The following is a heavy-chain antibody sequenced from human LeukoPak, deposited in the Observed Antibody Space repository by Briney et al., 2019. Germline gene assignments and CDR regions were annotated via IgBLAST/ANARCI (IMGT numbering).Heavy chain of an antibody. CDR1: GLTFSDYY. CDR3: ASSKGGSSWYQRMYYFDY. CDR2: ISGRGNSI. J-gene: IGHJ4*02. V-gene: IGHV3-11*04. D-gene: IGHD6-13*01. Sequence: PGGSLRLSCAASGLTFSDYYMNWIRQTPEKGLEWLSYISGRGNSIYYADSVEGRFTISRDNAKNSLYLQMNSLRAEDTAVYYYASSKGGSSWYQRMYYFDYWGQGTLVTVSS.